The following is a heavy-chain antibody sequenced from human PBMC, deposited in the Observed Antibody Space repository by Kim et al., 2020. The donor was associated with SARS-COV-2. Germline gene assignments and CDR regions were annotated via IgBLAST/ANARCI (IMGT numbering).Heavy chain of an antibody. CDR2: ISSSSSYI. CDR3: ARDLKSVCSSTSCPSPYYYYMDV. CDR1: GFTFSSYS. Sequence: GGSLRLSCAASGFTFSSYSMNWVRQAPGKGLEWVSSISSSSSYIYYADSVKGRFTISRDNAKNSLYLQMNSLRAEDTAVYYCARDLKSVCSSTSCPSPYYYYMDVWGKGTTVTVSS. D-gene: IGHD2-2*01. J-gene: IGHJ6*03. V-gene: IGHV3-21*01.